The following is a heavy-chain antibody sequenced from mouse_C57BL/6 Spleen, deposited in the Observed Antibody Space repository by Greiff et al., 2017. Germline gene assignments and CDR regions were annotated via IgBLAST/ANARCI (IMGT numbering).Heavy chain of an antibody. CDR1: GFSLTSYG. V-gene: IGHV2-2*01. J-gene: IGHJ4*01. CDR3: ARDYGGVDY. D-gene: IGHD1-1*01. CDR2: IWSGGST. Sequence: VMLVESGPGLVQPSQSLSITCTVSGFSLTSYGVHWVRQSPGKGLEWLGVIWSGGSTDYNAAFISRLSISKDNSKSQVFFKMNSLQADDTAIYYCARDYGGVDYWGQGTSVTVSS.